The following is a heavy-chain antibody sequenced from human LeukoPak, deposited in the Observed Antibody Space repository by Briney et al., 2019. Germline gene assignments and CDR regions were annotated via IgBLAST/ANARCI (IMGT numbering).Heavy chain of an antibody. V-gene: IGHV1-18*04. CDR1: GYTFTSYG. D-gene: IGHD3-10*01. J-gene: IGHJ6*04. Sequence: ASVTVSCTASGYTFTSYGISWVRQAPGQGLEWMGWISAYNGNTNYAQKLQGRVTMTTDTSTSTAYMELRSLRSDDTAVYYCARDRGSGSYYSPDYYYYGMDVWGKGTTVTVSS. CDR2: ISAYNGNT. CDR3: ARDRGSGSYYSPDYYYYGMDV.